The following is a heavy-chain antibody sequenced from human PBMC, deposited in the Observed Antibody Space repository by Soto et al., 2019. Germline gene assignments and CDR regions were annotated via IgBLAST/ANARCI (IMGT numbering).Heavy chain of an antibody. Sequence: SVKVSCKASGGTFSSYAISWVRQAPGQGLEWMGGIIPIFGTANYAQKFQGRVTITADESTSTAYMELSSLRSEDTAVYYCARDRSGSAGVFDYWGQGTLVTVSS. D-gene: IGHD1-26*01. J-gene: IGHJ4*02. CDR2: IIPIFGTA. CDR1: GGTFSSYA. CDR3: ARDRSGSAGVFDY. V-gene: IGHV1-69*13.